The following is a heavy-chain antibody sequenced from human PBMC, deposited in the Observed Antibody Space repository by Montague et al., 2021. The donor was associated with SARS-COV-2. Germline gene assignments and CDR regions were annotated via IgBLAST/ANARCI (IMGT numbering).Heavy chain of an antibody. CDR2: ISRSGDRT. Sequence: SLRLSCAVSGFTFGDYGMSRVRQAPGKGLEWVSGISRSGDRTAYGDSVKGRFTISRDNAKNSLYLQMNSLRVEDTAFYHCSRGGGMIRGVVDFWGQGILVSVSS. CDR3: SRGGGMIRGVVDF. D-gene: IGHD3-10*01. CDR1: GFTFGDYG. J-gene: IGHJ4*02. V-gene: IGHV3-20*01.